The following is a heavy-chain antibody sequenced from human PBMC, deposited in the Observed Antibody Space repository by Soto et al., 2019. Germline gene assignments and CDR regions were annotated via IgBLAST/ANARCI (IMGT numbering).Heavy chain of an antibody. CDR3: ARSPYYYDSSGYAFDI. CDR1: GGSISSDSYY. CDR2: IYYSGST. J-gene: IGHJ3*02. V-gene: IGHV4-61*01. D-gene: IGHD3-22*01. Sequence: PSETLSLTCTVSGGSISSDSYYWGWIRQPPGKGLEWIGYIYYSGSTNYNPSLKSRVTISVDTSKDQFSLKLSSVTAADTAVYYCARSPYYYDSSGYAFDIWGQGTMVT.